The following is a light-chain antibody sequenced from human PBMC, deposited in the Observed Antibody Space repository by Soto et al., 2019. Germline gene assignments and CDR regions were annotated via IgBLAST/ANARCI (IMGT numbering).Light chain of an antibody. CDR3: CSYAGSSFVV. J-gene: IGLJ2*01. V-gene: IGLV2-23*02. CDR1: SSDVGSYNL. CDR2: EVS. Sequence: QSALTQPASVSGSPGQSITISCTGTSSDVGSYNLVSWYQQHPGKAPKLMIYEVSKRPSGVSNRFSGSKSGNTASLTISGLQAEDEADYYCCSYAGSSFVVFGGRTKLTVL.